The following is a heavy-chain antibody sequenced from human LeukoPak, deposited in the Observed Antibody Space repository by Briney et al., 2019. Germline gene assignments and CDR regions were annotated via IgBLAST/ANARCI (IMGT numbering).Heavy chain of an antibody. CDR1: GYTFTGYY. Sequence: ASVKVSCKASGYTFTGYYMHWVRQAPGQGLEWMGWINPNSGGTNYAQKFRGRVTMTRDTSISTAYMELSRLRSDDTAVYYCARGPGTTWGYYYYYYGMDVWGQGTTVTVSS. CDR3: ARGPGTTWGYYYYYYGMDV. CDR2: INPNSGGT. J-gene: IGHJ6*02. D-gene: IGHD1-14*01. V-gene: IGHV1-2*02.